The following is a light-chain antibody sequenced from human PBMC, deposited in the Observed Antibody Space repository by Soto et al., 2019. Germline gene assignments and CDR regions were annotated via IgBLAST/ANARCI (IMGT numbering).Light chain of an antibody. CDR3: CSYAGSTTWV. CDR1: SSDIGSYNL. V-gene: IGLV2-23*01. Sequence: QSALTQPASVSGSPGQSITISCAGTSSDIGSYNLVSWYQQHPGKAPKLMIYEGTKRPSGLSTRFSGSKSGNTASLTISGLQAEDEAEYYCCSYAGSTTWVFGGGTKLTVL. CDR2: EGT. J-gene: IGLJ3*02.